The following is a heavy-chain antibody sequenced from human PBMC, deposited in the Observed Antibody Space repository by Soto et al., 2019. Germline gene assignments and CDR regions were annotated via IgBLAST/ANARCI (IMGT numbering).Heavy chain of an antibody. CDR2: ISAYNGNT. J-gene: IGHJ6*02. CDR3: ARVRPTDYVGNYNNGMDV. V-gene: IGHV1-18*04. D-gene: IGHD4-17*01. Sequence: GASVKVSCKASGYTFTSYGISWVRQAPGQGLEWMGWISAYNGNTNYAQKFQGRVTITADESTSTAYMEVNSLRSEDTAVYYCARVRPTDYVGNYNNGMDVWGQGTTVTVSS. CDR1: GYTFTSYG.